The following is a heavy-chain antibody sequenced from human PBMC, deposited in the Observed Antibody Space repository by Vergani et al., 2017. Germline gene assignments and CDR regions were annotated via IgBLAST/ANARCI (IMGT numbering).Heavy chain of an antibody. CDR2: IKSKTDGGTT. CDR1: GFTFSNAW. Sequence: EVQLVESGGGLVKPGGSLRLSCAASGFTFSNAWMSWVRQAPGKGLEWVGRIKSKTDGGTTDYAAPVKGRCTISSDDSKNTLYLQMNSLRAEDTAVYYCARGPTYYYDSSGYYYFDYWGQGTLVTVSS. D-gene: IGHD3-22*01. CDR3: ARGPTYYYDSSGYYYFDY. J-gene: IGHJ4*02. V-gene: IGHV3-15*01.